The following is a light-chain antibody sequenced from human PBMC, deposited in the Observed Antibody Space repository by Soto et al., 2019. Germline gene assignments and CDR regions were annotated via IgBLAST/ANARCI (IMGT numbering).Light chain of an antibody. Sequence: DIVMTQSPLSLPVTPGEPASISCKSSQSLLHTNGYNYVDWYLRKPGQSPQLLFYLGSSRVSGVPDRFSGGGSGTNFTLRISRVEAEDVGVYSCMQALQTPRTFGQGTKLEMK. CDR1: QSLLHTNGYNY. J-gene: IGKJ2*01. CDR2: LGS. CDR3: MQALQTPRT. V-gene: IGKV2-28*01.